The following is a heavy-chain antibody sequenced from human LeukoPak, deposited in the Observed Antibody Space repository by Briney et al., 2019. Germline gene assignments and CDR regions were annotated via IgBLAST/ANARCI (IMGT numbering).Heavy chain of an antibody. CDR2: IYYSGNT. CDR3: ARRRRGVTNGFDY. CDR1: GGSISSSSYY. J-gene: IGHJ4*02. D-gene: IGHD2-8*01. Sequence: SETLSLTCTVSGGSISSSSYYWGWIRQPPGKGLEWIGSIYYSGNTYYNASLKSQVSISIDTSKNQFSLRLTSVTAADTAVYYCARRRRGVTNGFDYWGQGTLVTVSS. V-gene: IGHV4-39*01.